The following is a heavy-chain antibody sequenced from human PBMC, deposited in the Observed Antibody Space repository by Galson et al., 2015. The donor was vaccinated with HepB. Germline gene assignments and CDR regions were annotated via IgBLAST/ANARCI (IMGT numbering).Heavy chain of an antibody. CDR2: INPSGGST. Sequence: SVKVSCKASGYTFTSYCMHWVRQAPGQGLEWMGIINPSGGSTSYAQKFQGRVTMTRDTSTSTVYMELSSLRSEDTAVYYCASDPLTQVGATDAFDIWGQGTMVTVSS. D-gene: IGHD1-26*01. CDR1: GYTFTSYC. CDR3: ASDPLTQVGATDAFDI. V-gene: IGHV1-46*01. J-gene: IGHJ3*02.